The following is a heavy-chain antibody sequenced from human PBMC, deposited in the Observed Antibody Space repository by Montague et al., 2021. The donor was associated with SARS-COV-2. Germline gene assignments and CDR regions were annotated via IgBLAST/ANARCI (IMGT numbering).Heavy chain of an antibody. V-gene: IGHV4-30-4*08. D-gene: IGHD2-21*02. J-gene: IGHJ6*02. CDR2: IYSTGDT. Sequence: TLSLTCTVSGGAINRGDYYWTWIRQPPGKGREWIGNIYSTGDTSYSPSLKGRVGISLATSKNQGSLNLRSVAAADTAVDYCARVVVHVDVLTEIPKILYYGFDGGGQGTTVVVSS. CDR3: ARVVVHVDVLTEIPKILYYGFDG. CDR1: GGAINRGDYY.